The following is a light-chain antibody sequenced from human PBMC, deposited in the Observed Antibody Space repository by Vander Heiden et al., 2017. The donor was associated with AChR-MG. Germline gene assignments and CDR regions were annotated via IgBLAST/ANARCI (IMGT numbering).Light chain of an antibody. Sequence: TQMTQSPSSLSASVGDRVTITCRASQSISSYLNWYRQKPGKAPNVLIFAASSLQSGVPSRFSGSGSGTDFTLTISSVQPEDFATYYCQQSYSAPRTFGQGTKVEIK. V-gene: IGKV1-39*01. J-gene: IGKJ2*01. CDR2: AAS. CDR3: QQSYSAPRT. CDR1: QSISSY.